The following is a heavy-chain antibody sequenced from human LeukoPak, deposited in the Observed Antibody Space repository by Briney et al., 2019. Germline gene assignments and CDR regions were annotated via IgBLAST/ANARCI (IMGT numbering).Heavy chain of an antibody. CDR1: GFTFSSYG. CDR3: ARLDYDSSGYYAPFLGY. Sequence: GGSLRLSCAASGFTFSSYGMHWVRQAPGKGLEWVAVIWYDGSNKYYADSVKGRFTISRDNSKNTLYLQMNSLRAEDTAVYYCARLDYDSSGYYAPFLGYWGQGTLVTVSS. D-gene: IGHD3-22*01. J-gene: IGHJ4*02. V-gene: IGHV3-33*01. CDR2: IWYDGSNK.